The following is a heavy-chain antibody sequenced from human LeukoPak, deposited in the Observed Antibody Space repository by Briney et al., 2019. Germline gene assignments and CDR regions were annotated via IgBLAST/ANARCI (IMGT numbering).Heavy chain of an antibody. Sequence: SETLSLTCAVYGGSFSGYYWNCIRQPPGKGLEWIGDINHSGSTNYNPSLNSRVTISVDTSKNQFSLKLSSVTAADTAVYYCARGLFNDFWSGYYPRSKNNWFDPWGQGMLVTVSS. V-gene: IGHV4-34*01. D-gene: IGHD3-3*01. CDR3: ARGLFNDFWSGYYPRSKNNWFDP. CDR2: INHSGST. J-gene: IGHJ5*02. CDR1: GGSFSGYY.